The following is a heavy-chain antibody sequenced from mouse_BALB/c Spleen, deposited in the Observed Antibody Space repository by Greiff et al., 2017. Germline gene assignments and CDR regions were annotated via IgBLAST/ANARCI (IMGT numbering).Heavy chain of an antibody. CDR3: ARYLLSFDY. CDR1: GYNFTSYW. J-gene: IGHJ3*01. CDR2: IYPGSGST. D-gene: IGHD2-1*01. Sequence: QVQLQQPGAELVKPGTSVKLSCKASGYNFTSYWINWVKLRPGQGLEWIGDIYPGSGSTNYNEKFKSKATLTVDTSSSTAYMQLSSLASEDSALYYCARYLLSFDYWGQGTLVTVSA. V-gene: IGHV1-55*01.